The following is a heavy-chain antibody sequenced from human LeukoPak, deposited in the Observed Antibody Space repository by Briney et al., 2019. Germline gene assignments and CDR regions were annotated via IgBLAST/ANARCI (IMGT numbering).Heavy chain of an antibody. V-gene: IGHV1-69*05. CDR3: ARGNYYYMDV. J-gene: IGHJ6*03. Sequence: ASVKVSCKASGGTFSSYAISWVRQAPGQGLEWMGGIIPIFGTANYAQKFQGRVTITTDESTSTAYMELSSLRSEDTAVYYCARGNYYYMDVWGKGTTVTVSS. CDR2: IIPIFGTA. CDR1: GGTFSSYA.